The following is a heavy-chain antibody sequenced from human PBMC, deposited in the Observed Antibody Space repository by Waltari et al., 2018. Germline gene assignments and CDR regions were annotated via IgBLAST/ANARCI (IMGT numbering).Heavy chain of an antibody. CDR2: IYPGGDT. V-gene: IGHV4-38-2*01. CDR1: VYSISAGAF. CDR3: ARRGRLSSYFFDY. D-gene: IGHD2-15*01. Sequence: QLHLQESGPGLLKPSETLSLTCAVSVYSISAGAFWGWIRQPPGKGLEWIGSIYPGGDTYFNPSLKSRVTISVDKSKNQYSLNLRSMTAADTAVYYCARRGRLSSYFFDYWGQGTLVTVSS. J-gene: IGHJ4*02.